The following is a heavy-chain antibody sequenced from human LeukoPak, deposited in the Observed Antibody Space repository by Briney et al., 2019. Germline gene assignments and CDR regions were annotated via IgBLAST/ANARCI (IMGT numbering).Heavy chain of an antibody. J-gene: IGHJ4*02. CDR3: ASWAMGSGWERDY. V-gene: IGHV4-34*01. Sequence: SEILSLTCAVYGGSFSGYYWSWIRQPPGKGLEWIGEINHSGSTNYNPSLKSRVTMSADTSKNQFSLKLSSVTAADTAVYYCASWAMGSGWERDYWGQGTLVTVSS. D-gene: IGHD6-19*01. CDR1: GGSFSGYY. CDR2: INHSGST.